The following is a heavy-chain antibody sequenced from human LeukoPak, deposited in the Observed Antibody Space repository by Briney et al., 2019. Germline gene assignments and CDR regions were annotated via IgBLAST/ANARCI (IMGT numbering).Heavy chain of an antibody. Sequence: NPSETLSLTCTVSGAFTSAHYWSWVRQPRGRGLEWIGYVFYSGNSNYNPSFTSRLTMSVDTSKTQFSLKLTSVTAADTAVYYCARIDPLGYFDLWGQGTLVTVSS. CDR2: VFYSGNS. CDR3: ARIDPLGYFDL. J-gene: IGHJ4*02. V-gene: IGHV4-59*11. CDR1: GAFTSAHY.